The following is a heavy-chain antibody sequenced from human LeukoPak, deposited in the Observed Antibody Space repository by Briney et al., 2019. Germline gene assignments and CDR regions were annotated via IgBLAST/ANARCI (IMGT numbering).Heavy chain of an antibody. Sequence: SETLSLTCTFSSCSLSTSNYYWGWIRQPRVNGLDRRGRIYYRRSTYYTPSRKSRVAVSLDTSKNQFSLKLSSVTAADTPVYQCATQTYDYDSIGYSVSLFDSWGQETLVTVYS. CDR1: SCSLSTSNYY. V-gene: IGHV4-39*01. CDR2: IYYRRST. CDR3: ATQTYDYDSIGYSVSLFDS. D-gene: IGHD3-22*01. J-gene: IGHJ4*02.